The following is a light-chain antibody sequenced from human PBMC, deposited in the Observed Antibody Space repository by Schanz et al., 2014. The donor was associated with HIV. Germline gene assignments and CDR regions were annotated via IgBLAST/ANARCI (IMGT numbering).Light chain of an antibody. CDR2: DVS. J-gene: IGLJ3*02. Sequence: QSALTQPASVSGSPGQSITLSCTGTSSDVGGYNYVSWYQQHPGKAPKLMIYDVSKRPSGVSNRFSGSKSGNTASLTISGLQAEDEADYYCAAWDDSLDGWVFGGGTKLTVL. CDR1: SSDVGGYNY. V-gene: IGLV2-14*01. CDR3: AAWDDSLDGWV.